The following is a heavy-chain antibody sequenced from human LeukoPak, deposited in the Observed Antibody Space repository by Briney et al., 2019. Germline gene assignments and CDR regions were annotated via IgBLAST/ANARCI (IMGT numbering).Heavy chain of an antibody. Sequence: ASVKVSCKASGGTFSSYAISWVRQAPGQGLEWMGGIIPIFGTANYAQKFQGRVTITADESTSTAYMELSSLRSEDTAVYYCARGEALRGIVVVPAAEFDYWGQGTLDTVSS. CDR3: ARGEALRGIVVVPAAEFDY. D-gene: IGHD2-2*01. CDR2: IIPIFGTA. J-gene: IGHJ4*02. CDR1: GGTFSSYA. V-gene: IGHV1-69*13.